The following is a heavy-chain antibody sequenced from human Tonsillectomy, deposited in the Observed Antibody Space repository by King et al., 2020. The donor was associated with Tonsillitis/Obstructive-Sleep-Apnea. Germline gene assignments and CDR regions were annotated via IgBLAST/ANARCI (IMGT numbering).Heavy chain of an antibody. CDR1: GGSISSSSYY. J-gene: IGHJ4*02. D-gene: IGHD2-21*02. Sequence: LQLQESGPGLVKPSETLSLTCTVSGGSISSSSYYWGWIRQPPGMGLEWIGSIYYSGSTYYNPSLKSRVTISVDTSKNQFSLKLSSVTAADTAVYYCARLFDPRCGGDCYSLPFDYWGQGTLVTVSS. CDR2: IYYSGST. CDR3: ARLFDPRCGGDCYSLPFDY. V-gene: IGHV4-39*01.